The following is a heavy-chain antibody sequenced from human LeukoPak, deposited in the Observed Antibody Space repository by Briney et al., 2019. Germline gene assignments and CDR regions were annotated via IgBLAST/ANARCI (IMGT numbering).Heavy chain of an antibody. CDR3: ARQGSAWDHFDY. CDR1: GFTFSSYW. CDR2: VNTDGSST. J-gene: IGHJ4*02. V-gene: IGHV3-74*03. Sequence: GGSLRLSCATSGFTFSSYWMHWVRQVLGKGLVWVSRVNTDGSSTTYAESVKGRFTISRDNAKNTLFLQMNSLRAEDTAVYYCARQGSAWDHFDYWGRGTLVTVSS. D-gene: IGHD6-19*01.